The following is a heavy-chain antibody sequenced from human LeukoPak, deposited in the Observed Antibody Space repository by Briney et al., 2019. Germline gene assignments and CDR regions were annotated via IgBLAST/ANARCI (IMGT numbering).Heavy chain of an antibody. D-gene: IGHD3-10*01. CDR1: GGSFSGYY. CDR3: ARGNGFGEFYHFDY. CDR2: INHSGST. Sequence: PSETLSLTCAVYGGSFSGYYWSWIRQPPGKGLEWIGEINHSGSTNYNPSLKSRVTISVDTSKNQFSLKLSSVTAADTAVYYCARGNGFGEFYHFDYWGQGTLVTVSS. V-gene: IGHV4-34*01. J-gene: IGHJ4*02.